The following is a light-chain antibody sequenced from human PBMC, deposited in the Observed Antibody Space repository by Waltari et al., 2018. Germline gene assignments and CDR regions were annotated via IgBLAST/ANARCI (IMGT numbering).Light chain of an antibody. Sequence: QSALTQPASVSGPPGQSITISCTGTNSNLGTYNLLSWSQQHPGKAPKLIIYEVSKRPSGVSKRFSGSKSGNTASLTISGLQTEDEADYYCCSYAGDRTVVFGGGTKLTV. CDR3: CSYAGDRTVV. J-gene: IGLJ2*01. V-gene: IGLV2-23*02. CDR2: EVS. CDR1: NSNLGTYNL.